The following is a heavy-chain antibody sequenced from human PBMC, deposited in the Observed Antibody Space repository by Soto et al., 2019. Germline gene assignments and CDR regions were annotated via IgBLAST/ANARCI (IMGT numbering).Heavy chain of an antibody. CDR3: ARGLLGAFDI. CDR1: GFTFRSYD. J-gene: IGHJ3*02. CDR2: IGTAGDT. V-gene: IGHV3-13*01. Sequence: PGGSLRLSCAASGFTFRSYDLHWVRQATGKGLEWVSAIGTAGDTYYPGSVKGRFTISRENAKNSLYLQMNSLRAGDTAVYYCARGLLGAFDIWGQGTMVTVSS. D-gene: IGHD1-26*01.